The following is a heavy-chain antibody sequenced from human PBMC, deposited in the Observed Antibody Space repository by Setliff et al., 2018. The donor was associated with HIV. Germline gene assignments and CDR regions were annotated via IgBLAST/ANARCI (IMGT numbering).Heavy chain of an antibody. CDR1: GFSFTNYG. CDR3: AKPVYYYMDV. J-gene: IGHJ6*03. D-gene: IGHD2-8*01. Sequence: GSLRLSCAASGFSFTNYGMTWVRQAPGKGLEWVAFIRYDGSDKYYADSVKGRFTISRDNSKNTLYLQINSLRAEDTAVYYCAKPVYYYMDVWGKGTTVTVSS. CDR2: IRYDGSDK. V-gene: IGHV3-30*02.